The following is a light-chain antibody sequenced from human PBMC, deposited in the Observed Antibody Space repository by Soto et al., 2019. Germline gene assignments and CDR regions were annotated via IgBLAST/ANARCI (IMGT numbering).Light chain of an antibody. CDR3: QQYYHSCT. Sequence: DIQLTQSPSTLSASVGDRVTITCRASQSVTDWLAWYQQKPGKAPKLLIYDASSLESGVPSRFSGSGSGTEFSLTISSLQLDDFATYYCQQYYHSCTFGQGTKVEIK. V-gene: IGKV1-5*01. J-gene: IGKJ2*02. CDR1: QSVTDW. CDR2: DAS.